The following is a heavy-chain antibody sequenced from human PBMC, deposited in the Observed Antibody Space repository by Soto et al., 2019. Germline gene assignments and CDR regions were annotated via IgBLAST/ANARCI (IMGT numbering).Heavy chain of an antibody. CDR2: INPSGGST. CDR3: ARDWSKPNRLIAVAGTGIDY. CDR1: GYTFTSYY. V-gene: IGHV1-46*01. Sequence: ASVKVSCKASGYTFTSYYMHWVRQAPGQGLEWMGIINPSGGSTSYAQKFQGRVTMTRDTSTSTVYMELSSLRSEDTAVYYCARDWSKPNRLIAVAGTGIDYWGQGTLVTVSS. J-gene: IGHJ4*02. D-gene: IGHD6-19*01.